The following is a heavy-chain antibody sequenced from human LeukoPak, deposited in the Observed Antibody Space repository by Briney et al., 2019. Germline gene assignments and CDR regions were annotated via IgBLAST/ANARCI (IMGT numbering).Heavy chain of an antibody. CDR2: IIPIFGTA. V-gene: IGHV1-69*13. CDR3: ARDGYCSSTCCYSLSWFDP. CDR1: GYNFATSG. Sequence: SVKVSCKAYGYNFATSGIGWVRQAPGQGLEWMGGIIPIFGTANYAQKFQGRVTTTADESTSTAYMELSSLRSEDTAVYYCARDGYCSSTCCYSLSWFDPWGQGTLVTVSS. D-gene: IGHD2-2*02. J-gene: IGHJ5*02.